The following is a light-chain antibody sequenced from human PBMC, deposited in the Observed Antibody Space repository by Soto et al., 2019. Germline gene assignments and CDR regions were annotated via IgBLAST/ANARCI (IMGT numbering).Light chain of an antibody. Sequence: DIRVTQSCSTLWGSFRYRDTITCRASQTISSWLAWYQQKPGKAPKLLIYKASTLKSGIPDRFSGSGSGTDFTLTISRLEPEDFPVYYCEPYGSSGTFAQRTKADIK. CDR3: EPYGSSGT. V-gene: IGKV1-5*03. CDR2: KAS. CDR1: QTISSW. J-gene: IGKJ1*01.